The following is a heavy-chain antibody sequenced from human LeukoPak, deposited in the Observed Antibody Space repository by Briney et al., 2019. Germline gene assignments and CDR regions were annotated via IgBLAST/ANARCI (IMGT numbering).Heavy chain of an antibody. V-gene: IGHV1-18*01. D-gene: IGHD2-2*01. J-gene: IGHJ4*02. Sequence: GASVTVSCKVSGYTLTELSMHWVRQAPGKGLEWMGWISAYNGDTNYAQKFQGRVTTTTDTSTSTAYMELRSLRSDDTAVYYCAQMAVPATAMNYWGQGTLVTVSS. CDR2: ISAYNGDT. CDR1: GYTLTELS. CDR3: AQMAVPATAMNY.